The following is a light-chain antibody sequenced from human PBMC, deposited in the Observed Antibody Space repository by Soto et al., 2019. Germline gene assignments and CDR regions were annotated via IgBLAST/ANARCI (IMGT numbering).Light chain of an antibody. Sequence: QSVLAQSPSASGTPGQRVTISCSGSSSNIGSYTVNWYQQLPGTAPKLLIYSNNQRPSGVPDRFSGSKSGTSASLAVSGLQSEDEADYYCAAWDDSLKGVFGGGTKLTVL. V-gene: IGLV1-44*01. CDR3: AAWDDSLKGV. CDR2: SNN. CDR1: SSNIGSYT. J-gene: IGLJ3*02.